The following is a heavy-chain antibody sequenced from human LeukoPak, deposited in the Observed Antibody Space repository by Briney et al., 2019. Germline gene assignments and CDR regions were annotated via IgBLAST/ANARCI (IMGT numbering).Heavy chain of an antibody. V-gene: IGHV4-4*07. CDR2: IYTSGST. J-gene: IGHJ3*02. CDR1: GVSISSYY. Sequence: KPSETLSLSCAVSGVSISSYYWSWIRQPAGKGLEWIGRIYTSGSTNYNPSLKSRVTMSVDTTNNQFSLMQSSVTAADTAEYYCARGVRPDAFDIWGQGTMVAVSS. D-gene: IGHD1-1*01. CDR3: ARGVRPDAFDI.